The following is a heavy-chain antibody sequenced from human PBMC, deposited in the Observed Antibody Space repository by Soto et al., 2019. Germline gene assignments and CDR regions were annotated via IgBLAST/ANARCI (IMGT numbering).Heavy chain of an antibody. D-gene: IGHD6-13*01. Sequence: QVQLVESGGGVVQPGRSLRLSCAASGFTFSNYGMHWVRQAPGKGLEWVAVIWYDGSNKYYADSVKGRFTISRDNSKKQLYLQMNSLRAEDTAVYYCARAIAAADGDAFDIWGQGTMVTVSS. V-gene: IGHV3-33*01. CDR1: GFTFSNYG. CDR3: ARAIAAADGDAFDI. CDR2: IWYDGSNK. J-gene: IGHJ3*02.